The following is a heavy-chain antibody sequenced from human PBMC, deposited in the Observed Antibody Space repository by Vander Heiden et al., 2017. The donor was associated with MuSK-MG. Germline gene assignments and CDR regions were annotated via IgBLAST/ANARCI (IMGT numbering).Heavy chain of an antibody. V-gene: IGHV3-23*01. D-gene: IGHD6-19*01. CDR3: AKEKEQGLAVAH. CDR2: ISGSGGST. J-gene: IGHJ4*02. Sequence: EVQLLESGGGLVQPGGSLRLSCAGSGFTFSYYAMSWVRQARGKGLEWVSAISGSGGSTYYADSVKGRFTISRDNSRNTLYLQMNSLRAEDTAVYYCAKEKEQGLAVAHWGQGTLVTVSS. CDR1: GFTFSYYA.